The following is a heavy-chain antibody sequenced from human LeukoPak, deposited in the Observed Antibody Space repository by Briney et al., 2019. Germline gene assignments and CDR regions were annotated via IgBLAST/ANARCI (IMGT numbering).Heavy chain of an antibody. D-gene: IGHD3-22*01. CDR2: IWYDGSNK. V-gene: IGHV3-33*01. Sequence: GGSLRLSCAASGFTFSSYGMHWVRQAPGKGLEWVAVIWYDGSNKYYADSVKGRFTISRDNSKNTLYLQMNSLRAEDTAVYYCARDYYDSSGYFDYWGQGTLVTVSS. CDR1: GFTFSSYG. J-gene: IGHJ4*02. CDR3: ARDYYDSSGYFDY.